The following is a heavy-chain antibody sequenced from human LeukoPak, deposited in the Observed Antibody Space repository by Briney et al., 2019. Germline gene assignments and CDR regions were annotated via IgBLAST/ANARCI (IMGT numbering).Heavy chain of an antibody. D-gene: IGHD5-18*01. CDR1: GYTFTSYD. CDR3: ARRRGNSYRSYYYYMDV. Sequence: GASVKVSCKASGYTFTSYDINWVRQATGQGLEWMGWMNPNSGNTGYAQKFQGRVTITRNTSISTAYMELSSLRSEDTAVYYCARRRGNSYRSYYYYMDVWGKGTTVTVSS. V-gene: IGHV1-8*03. CDR2: MNPNSGNT. J-gene: IGHJ6*03.